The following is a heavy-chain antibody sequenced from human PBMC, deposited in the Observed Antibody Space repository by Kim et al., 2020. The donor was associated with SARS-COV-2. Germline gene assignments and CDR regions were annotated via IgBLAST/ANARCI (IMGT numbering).Heavy chain of an antibody. CDR1: GGSISSGGYY. Sequence: SETLSLTCTVSGGSISSGGYYWSWIRQHPGKGLEWIGYIYYSGSTYYNPSLKSRVTISVDTSKNQFSLKLSSVTAADTAVYYCAREDTRPTGLIRYWGQGTLVTVSS. D-gene: IGHD6-6*01. CDR2: IYYSGST. V-gene: IGHV4-31*03. CDR3: AREDTRPTGLIRY. J-gene: IGHJ4*02.